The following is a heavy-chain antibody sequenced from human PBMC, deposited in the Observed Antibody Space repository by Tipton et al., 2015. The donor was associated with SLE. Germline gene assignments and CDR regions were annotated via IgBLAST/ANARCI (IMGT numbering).Heavy chain of an antibody. CDR1: GGSINRNTYS. CDR2: IYYSGAT. CDR3: ARGDSSGWRRVYFDN. V-gene: IGHV4-39*07. D-gene: IGHD6-19*01. J-gene: IGHJ4*02. Sequence: TLSLTCTVSGGSINRNTYSWGWDRPRPGKGREWIGKIYYSGATYYNVSLKSRLTISLDTSKNHISLNLRSVTAADTAVYYCARGDSSGWRRVYFDNWGQGTLVTVSS.